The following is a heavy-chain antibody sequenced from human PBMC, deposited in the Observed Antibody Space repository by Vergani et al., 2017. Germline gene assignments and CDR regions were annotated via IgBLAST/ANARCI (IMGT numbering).Heavy chain of an antibody. Sequence: QVTLKESGPALVKPTQTLTLTCTFSGFSLSTSGMRVSWIRQPPGKDLEWLARIDWDDDKFYSTSLKTRLTISKDTSKNQVVLTMTNMDPVDTATYYCARIHSSGWSYDYWGQGTLVTVSS. J-gene: IGHJ4*02. CDR3: ARIHSSGWSYDY. CDR2: IDWDDDK. V-gene: IGHV2-70*04. CDR1: GFSLSTSGMR. D-gene: IGHD6-19*01.